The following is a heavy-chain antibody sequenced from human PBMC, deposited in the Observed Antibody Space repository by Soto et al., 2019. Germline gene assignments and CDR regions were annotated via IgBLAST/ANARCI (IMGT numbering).Heavy chain of an antibody. CDR3: ARDLSSSGWYDGY. D-gene: IGHD6-19*01. Sequence: ASVKVSCKASGYTFTGYYTHWVRQAPGQGLEWMGWINPNSGGTNYAQKFQGRVTMTRDTSISTAYMELSRLRSDDTAVYYCARDLSSSGWYDGYWGQGTLVTVSS. CDR1: GYTFTGYY. J-gene: IGHJ4*02. CDR2: INPNSGGT. V-gene: IGHV1-2*02.